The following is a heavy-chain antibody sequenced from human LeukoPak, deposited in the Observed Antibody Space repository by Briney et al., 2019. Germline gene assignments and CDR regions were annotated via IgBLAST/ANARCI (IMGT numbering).Heavy chain of an antibody. D-gene: IGHD4-23*01. V-gene: IGHV4-34*01. Sequence: PSETLSLTCAVYGRSFSGYYWSWIRQPPGKGLEGIGEINHSGNTNSNPSLKSRVTMSVDTSKNQFSLKLSSLTAADTAMYYCARREPHGDYGGKIRYYYYMDVWGKGTTITISS. CDR1: GRSFSGYY. J-gene: IGHJ6*03. CDR2: INHSGNT. CDR3: ARREPHGDYGGKIRYYYYMDV.